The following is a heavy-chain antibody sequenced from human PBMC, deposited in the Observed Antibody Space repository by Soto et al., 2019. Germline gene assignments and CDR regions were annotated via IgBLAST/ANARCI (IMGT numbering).Heavy chain of an antibody. V-gene: IGHV3-48*03. CDR3: AYGGRCDY. J-gene: IGHJ4*02. D-gene: IGHD1-26*01. Sequence: EVQLVESGGGLVQPGGSLRLSCAASGLSFNTYEMNWVRQAPGKGLEWVSYISSSGSTIYYADSVKGRFTVSRANGKNSLYLQMNSLRAEDTVVYYCAYGGRCDYWGQGTQVTVSS. CDR2: ISSSGSTI. CDR1: GLSFNTYE.